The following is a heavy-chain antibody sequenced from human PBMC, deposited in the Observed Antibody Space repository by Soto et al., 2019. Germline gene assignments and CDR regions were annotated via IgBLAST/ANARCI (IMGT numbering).Heavy chain of an antibody. CDR2: INHSGST. J-gene: IGHJ6*02. CDR1: GGSFSGYY. D-gene: IGHD6-13*01. V-gene: IGHV4-34*01. Sequence: QVQLQQWVAGLLKPSETLSLTCAVYGGSFSGYYWSWIRQPPGKGLEWIGEINHSGSTNYNPSLKTRVTISVDTSKNQFSLKLSSVTAADTAVYYCARGSIAADGTSYYYGMDVWGQGTTVTVSS. CDR3: ARGSIAADGTSYYYGMDV.